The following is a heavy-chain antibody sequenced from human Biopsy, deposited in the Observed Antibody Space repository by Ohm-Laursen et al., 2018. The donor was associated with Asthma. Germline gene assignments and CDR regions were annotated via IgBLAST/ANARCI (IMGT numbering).Heavy chain of an antibody. J-gene: IGHJ3*01. CDR1: RDIFSSHG. CDR2: IIPISLTP. D-gene: IGHD3-22*01. Sequence: VASVKVSCKCSRDIFSSHGFSWVRQAPGQGLEWMGGIIPISLTPSYARRFRGRVTISADEYTRTAYMELSSLRSEDTAVYYCARDPSYFDPSVEGWHLWGRGTMVTVSS. CDR3: ARDPSYFDPSVEGWHL. V-gene: IGHV1-69*13.